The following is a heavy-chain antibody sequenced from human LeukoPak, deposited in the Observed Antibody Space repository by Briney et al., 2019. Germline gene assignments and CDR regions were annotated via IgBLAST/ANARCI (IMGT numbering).Heavy chain of an antibody. CDR2: ISYDGSNK. V-gene: IGHV3-30-3*01. Sequence: SLRLSCAASGFTFSSYAMHWVRQAPGKGLEWVAVISYDGSNKYYADSVKGRFTISRDNSKNTLYLQMNSLRAEDTAVYYCARDALRRRIAAAGNIDYWGQGTLVTVSS. J-gene: IGHJ4*02. CDR3: ARDALRRRIAAAGNIDY. CDR1: GFTFSSYA. D-gene: IGHD6-13*01.